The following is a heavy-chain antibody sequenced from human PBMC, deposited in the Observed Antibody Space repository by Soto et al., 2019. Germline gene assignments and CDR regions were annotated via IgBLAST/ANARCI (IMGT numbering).Heavy chain of an antibody. D-gene: IGHD2-15*01. J-gene: IGHJ6*01. V-gene: IGHV3-48*02. CDR3: ARCSRNSCYSYGVDV. CDR1: GFTFSNCG. CDR2: ISDSGATK. Sequence: GGSLRLSCAASGFTFSNCGMNWVRQTPGKWLEWVSYISDSGATKHYADSVKGRFTISRDNGKDSLYLQMNSLRDEDTAVYFCARCSRNSCYSYGVDVWGQGATATVS.